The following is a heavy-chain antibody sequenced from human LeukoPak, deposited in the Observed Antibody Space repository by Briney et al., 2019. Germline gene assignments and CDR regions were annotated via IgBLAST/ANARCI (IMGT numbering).Heavy chain of an antibody. Sequence: GGSLRLSCAASGFTLRSYRMSWVRQAPGKGLEWVANIKQDGSEKYYVDSVKGRFTISRDNAKNSLYLQMNSLRAEDTATYYCARDGTRQINIAVPGGDYWGQGTLVTVSS. CDR1: GFTLRSYR. J-gene: IGHJ4*02. D-gene: IGHD6-19*01. CDR2: IKQDGSEK. CDR3: ARDGTRQINIAVPGGDY. V-gene: IGHV3-7*01.